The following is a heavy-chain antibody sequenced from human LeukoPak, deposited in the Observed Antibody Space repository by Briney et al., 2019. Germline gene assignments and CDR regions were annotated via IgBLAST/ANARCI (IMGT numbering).Heavy chain of an antibody. Sequence: PGGSLRLSCEASGFMFSSYGMSWVRQAPGKGLEWVSAISGNGATTYYADSVKGRFTISRDNSKNTLYLRMNSLRVEDTAVYYCAKDLGWGLDYWGQGTLASVSS. J-gene: IGHJ4*02. CDR1: GFMFSSYG. V-gene: IGHV3-23*01. D-gene: IGHD4-23*01. CDR3: AKDLGWGLDY. CDR2: ISGNGATT.